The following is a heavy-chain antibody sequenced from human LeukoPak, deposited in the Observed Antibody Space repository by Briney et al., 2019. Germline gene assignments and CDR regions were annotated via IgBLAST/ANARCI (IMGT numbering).Heavy chain of an antibody. Sequence: AGGSLRLSCAASGFTFSSNGMSWVRQAPGKGLEWVSTITGSGGTTYYADSVQGRFTISRDNSKNTLYLQMNTLRVEDTAVYYCAKKGSAGIAARGSDYWGQGTLVTVSS. J-gene: IGHJ4*02. CDR1: GFTFSSNG. CDR3: AKKGSAGIAARGSDY. D-gene: IGHD6-6*01. CDR2: ITGSGGTT. V-gene: IGHV3-23*01.